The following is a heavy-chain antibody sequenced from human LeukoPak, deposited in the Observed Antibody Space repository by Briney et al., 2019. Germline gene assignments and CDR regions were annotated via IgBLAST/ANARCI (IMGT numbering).Heavy chain of an antibody. CDR3: AVTLYGGAFDI. J-gene: IGHJ3*02. V-gene: IGHV1-69*05. Sequence: GASVKVSCKASGGTFSSYAISWVRQAPGQGLEWMGGIIPIFGTANYAQKFQGRVTMTRDMSTSTVYMELSSLRSEDTAVYYCAVTLYGGAFDIWGQGTMVTVSS. CDR1: GGTFSSYA. CDR2: IIPIFGTA. D-gene: IGHD2-8*01.